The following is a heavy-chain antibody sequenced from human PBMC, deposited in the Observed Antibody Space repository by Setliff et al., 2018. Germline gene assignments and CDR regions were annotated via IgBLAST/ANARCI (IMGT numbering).Heavy chain of an antibody. J-gene: IGHJ4*02. V-gene: IGHV1-18*01. CDR1: GYTFSHSG. CDR2: ISAYSGKA. CDR3: SRLVRYCTTTSCQRLSGDEY. D-gene: IGHD2-2*01. Sequence: GASVKVSCKASGYTFSHSGITWVRQAPGQGLEWMGWISAYSGKAYYAQKLQDRATMNTDTSTGTAYLELRSLRSDDTAVYYCSRLVRYCTTTSCQRLSGDEYWGQGTLVTVSS.